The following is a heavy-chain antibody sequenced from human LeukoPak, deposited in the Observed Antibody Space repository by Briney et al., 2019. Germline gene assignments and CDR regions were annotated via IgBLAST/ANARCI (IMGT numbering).Heavy chain of an antibody. D-gene: IGHD1-26*01. CDR2: ISGTAGNT. J-gene: IGHJ4*02. V-gene: IGHV3-23*01. CDR3: AKRKVATEYYFDY. CDR1: GFTFSSYA. Sequence: TGGSLRLSCAASGFTFSSYAMTWVRQAPGKGLEWVSGISGTAGNTYHADSVKGRFAISRDNSKNTPYLQMNNLRAEDTAVYYCAKRKVATEYYFDYWGQGTLVTVSS.